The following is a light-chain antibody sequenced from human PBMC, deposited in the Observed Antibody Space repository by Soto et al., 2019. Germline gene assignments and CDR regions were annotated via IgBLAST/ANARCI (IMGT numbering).Light chain of an antibody. Sequence: EIVMTQSPATLSVSPGERATLSCRASQSVSSNLAWYQQKPGQAPRLLIYGASTRATGIPARFSGSGSGTEFTLDFISVKSKEFAVYYCQQYDDWPYTFGQSTKLEIK. CDR3: QQYDDWPYT. CDR1: QSVSSN. V-gene: IGKV3-15*01. J-gene: IGKJ2*01. CDR2: GAS.